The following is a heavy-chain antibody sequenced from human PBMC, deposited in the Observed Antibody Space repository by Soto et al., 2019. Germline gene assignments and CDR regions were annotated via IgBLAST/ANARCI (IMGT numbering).Heavy chain of an antibody. CDR3: ATGLVVDYDIDY. V-gene: IGHV1-69*02. CDR2: IIPILGIA. CDR1: GGTFSSYT. D-gene: IGHD2-15*01. Sequence: QVQLVQSGAEVKKPGSSVKVSCKASGGTFSSYTISWVRQAPGQGLEWMGRIIPILGIANYAQKCQGRVTFTADKSTSTAYMELSSLRSEDTAVYYCATGLVVDYDIDYWGQGTLVTVSS. J-gene: IGHJ4*02.